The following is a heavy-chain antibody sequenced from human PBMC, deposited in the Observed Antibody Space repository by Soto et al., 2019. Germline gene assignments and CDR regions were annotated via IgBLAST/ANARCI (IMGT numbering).Heavy chain of an antibody. V-gene: IGHV5-10-1*01. CDR3: ARPTLGSCSSTSCYEGGGMDV. CDR1: GYSFTSYW. CDR2: IDPSDSYT. J-gene: IGHJ6*02. Sequence: GASLKISCKGSGYSFTSYWIIWVRQMPGKGLEWMGRIDPSDSYTNYSPSFQGHVTISADKDISTAYMKWSSLKASDTATYYCARPTLGSCSSTSCYEGGGMDVWGQGTTVTVSS. D-gene: IGHD2-2*01.